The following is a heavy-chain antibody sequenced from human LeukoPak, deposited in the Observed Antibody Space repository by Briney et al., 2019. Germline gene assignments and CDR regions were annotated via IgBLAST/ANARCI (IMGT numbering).Heavy chain of an antibody. V-gene: IGHV1-2*02. CDR2: INPNSGGT. Sequence: ASVKVSCQASGYTFTGYYMHWVRQAPGQGLEWMGWINPNSGGTNYAQKFQGRVTMTRHTSISTAYMELSRLRSDDTAVYYCARDLEVVVPAAFRFDPWGQGTLVTVSS. D-gene: IGHD2-2*01. CDR1: GYTFTGYY. CDR3: ARDLEVVVPAAFRFDP. J-gene: IGHJ5*02.